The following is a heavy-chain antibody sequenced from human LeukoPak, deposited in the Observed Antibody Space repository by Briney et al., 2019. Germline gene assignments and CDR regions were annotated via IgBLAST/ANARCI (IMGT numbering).Heavy chain of an antibody. J-gene: IGHJ4*02. D-gene: IGHD2-2*01. CDR2: ISSSGSTI. CDR1: GFTFSSYE. CDR3: ARALDSSSSRYQAFEE. V-gene: IGHV3-48*03. Sequence: GGSLRLSCAASGFTFSSYEMNWVRQAPGKGLEWVSYISSSGSTIYYADSVKGRFTISRDNAKNSLYLQMNSLRAEDTAVYYCARALDSSSSRYQAFEEWGQGALVTVSS.